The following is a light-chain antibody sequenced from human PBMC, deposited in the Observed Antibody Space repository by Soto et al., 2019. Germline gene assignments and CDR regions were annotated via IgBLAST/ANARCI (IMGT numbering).Light chain of an antibody. V-gene: IGKV1-9*01. J-gene: IGKJ4*01. CDR3: QQLNSYPFLT. Sequence: DNQLTQSPSFLSASVGDRVTITCRASQGISSYFAWYQQKPGKAPKLLIYAASTLQSGVPSRFSGSGSGTEFTLTFSSLQPVDFETFFCQQLNSYPFLTFGGGTKVEIK. CDR1: QGISSY. CDR2: AAS.